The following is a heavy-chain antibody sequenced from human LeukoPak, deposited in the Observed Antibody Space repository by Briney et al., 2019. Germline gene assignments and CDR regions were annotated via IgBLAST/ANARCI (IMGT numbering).Heavy chain of an antibody. CDR1: GFIVSTNY. CDR2: IYSGGST. Sequence: SGGSLRLSCAASGFIVSTNYMSWVRQAPGKGLEWVSIIYSGGSTYYADSVKGRFTISRDNSKNTLYVQLNSLRPNDTAVYYCAKDSSDYYFDYWGQGTLVTVSS. V-gene: IGHV3-66*01. J-gene: IGHJ4*02. D-gene: IGHD3-22*01. CDR3: AKDSSDYYFDY.